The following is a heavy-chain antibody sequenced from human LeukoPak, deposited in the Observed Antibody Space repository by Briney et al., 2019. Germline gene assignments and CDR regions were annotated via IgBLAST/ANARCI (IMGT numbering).Heavy chain of an antibody. J-gene: IGHJ2*01. CDR1: SGSISNYY. CDR2: IYYSGST. Sequence: SETLSLTCTVSSGSISNYYWSWIWQPPGKGLEWIGYIYYSGSTNYNPSLKSRVTISVETSKNQFSLKLSSVTAADTAVYYCARTYYDFWSGSRYWYFHLWGRGTLVTVSS. D-gene: IGHD3-3*01. CDR3: ARTYYDFWSGSRYWYFHL. V-gene: IGHV4-59*08.